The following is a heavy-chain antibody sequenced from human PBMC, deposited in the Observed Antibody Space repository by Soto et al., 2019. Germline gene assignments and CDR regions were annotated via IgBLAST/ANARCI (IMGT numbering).Heavy chain of an antibody. D-gene: IGHD6-19*01. Sequence: SETLSLTCTVSGGSVSSGSYYWSWIRQPPGKGLEWIGYMYNSGSTNYNPSLKSRVIISVDTSKNQFSLKLSSVTAADTAVYYCAIVSSGWYYFDYWGQGTLVTVSS. CDR1: GGSVSSGSYY. V-gene: IGHV4-61*01. CDR2: MYNSGST. J-gene: IGHJ4*02. CDR3: AIVSSGWYYFDY.